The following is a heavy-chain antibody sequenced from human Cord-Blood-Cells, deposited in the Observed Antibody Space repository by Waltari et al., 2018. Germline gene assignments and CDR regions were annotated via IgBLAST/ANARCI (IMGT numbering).Heavy chain of an antibody. CDR2: ISADNGNT. CDR1: GYTFTSYG. D-gene: IGHD7-27*01. Sequence: QVQLVQSGAEVKKPGASVKVSCKASGYTFTSYGISWVRQAPGQGLEWMGWISADNGNTNYAQKLHGRVTMTTDTSTSTAYIELRSLRSDDTAVYYCARDLGIYAFDIWGQGTMVTVSS. J-gene: IGHJ3*02. CDR3: ARDLGIYAFDI. V-gene: IGHV1-18*04.